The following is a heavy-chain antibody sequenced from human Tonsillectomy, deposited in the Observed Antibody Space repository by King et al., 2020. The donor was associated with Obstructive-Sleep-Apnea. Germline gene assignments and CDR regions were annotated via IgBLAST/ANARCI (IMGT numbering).Heavy chain of an antibody. V-gene: IGHV3-30*04. CDR2: ISYDGSNK. D-gene: IGHD6-13*01. CDR1: GFTFSSYA. Sequence: VQLVESGGGVVQPGRSLRLSCAASGFTFSSYAMHWVRQAPGKGLEWVAVISYDGSNKYYADSVKGRFTISRDNSKNTLYLQMKSLRAEDTAVYYCARDGQQLVSCDYWGQGTLVTVSS. CDR3: ARDGQQLVSCDY. J-gene: IGHJ4*02.